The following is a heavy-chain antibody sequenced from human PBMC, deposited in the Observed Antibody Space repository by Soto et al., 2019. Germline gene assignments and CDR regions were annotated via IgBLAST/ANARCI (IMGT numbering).Heavy chain of an antibody. D-gene: IGHD2-15*01. CDR1: GFTFSSYA. J-gene: IGHJ5*02. CDR2: ISGSGGST. CDR3: AKGWRILSPFDP. V-gene: IGHV3-23*01. Sequence: EAQLLESGGGLVQPGGSRRLSCAASGFTFSSYAMSWVRQAPGKGLEWVSAISGSGGSTYYADSVKGRFTISSDNSKNTLYLQMNSLRAEDTAVYYCAKGWRILSPFDPWGQGTLVTVSS.